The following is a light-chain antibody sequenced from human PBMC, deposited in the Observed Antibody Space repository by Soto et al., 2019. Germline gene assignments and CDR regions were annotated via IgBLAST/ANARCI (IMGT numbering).Light chain of an antibody. J-gene: IGKJ4*01. CDR3: PQPHRFPLS. CDR2: AAS. V-gene: IGKV1-12*01. CDR1: QGISSW. Sequence: DIQMTQSPSSLSASVGDRVTITCRASQGISSWLAWYQQKPGEAPKLLISAASSLQSGVPSRFSRIASGTHFTLTFISLHPEDLPTYYRPQPHRFPLSFGGGTKVEIK.